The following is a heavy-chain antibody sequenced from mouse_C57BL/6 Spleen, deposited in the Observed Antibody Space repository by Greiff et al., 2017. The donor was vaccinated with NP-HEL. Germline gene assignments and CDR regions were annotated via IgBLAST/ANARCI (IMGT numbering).Heavy chain of an antibody. J-gene: IGHJ1*03. CDR2: LYPGNSDT. CDR1: GYTFTSYW. CDR3: TRIYYYGSSYPWYFDV. V-gene: IGHV1-5*01. D-gene: IGHD1-1*01. Sequence: VQLQQSGTVLARPGASVKMSCKTSGYTFTSYWMHWVKQRPGQGLEWIGALYPGNSDTSYNQTFKGQAKLTAVTSASTAYMELNSLTNEDSAVYYCTRIYYYGSSYPWYFDVWGTGTTVTVSS.